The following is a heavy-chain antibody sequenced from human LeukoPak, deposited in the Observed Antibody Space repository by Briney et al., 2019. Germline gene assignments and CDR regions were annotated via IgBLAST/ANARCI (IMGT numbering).Heavy chain of an antibody. V-gene: IGHV3-30*03. CDR1: GFTFSSYG. CDR2: ISYDGSDK. J-gene: IGHJ4*02. CDR3: ARDLAEKRFDY. Sequence: GGSLRLSCAASGFTFSSYGMHWVRQAPGKGLEWVAVISYDGSDKYYADSVKGRFTISRDTSKNTLYLQMNSLRAEDTAVYYCARDLAEKRFDYWGQGTLVTVSS. D-gene: IGHD1-14*01.